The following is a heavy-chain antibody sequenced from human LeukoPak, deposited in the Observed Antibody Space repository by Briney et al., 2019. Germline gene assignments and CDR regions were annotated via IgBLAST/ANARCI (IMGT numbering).Heavy chain of an antibody. J-gene: IGHJ4*02. Sequence: SETLSLTCTVSGGSISSGSYYWSWIRQPAGKGLEWIGRIYTSGRTNYNPSLKSRVTISVDTSKNQFSLKLSSVTAADTAVYYCARHPGDYWGQGTLVTVSS. V-gene: IGHV4-61*02. CDR1: GGSISSGSYY. CDR2: IYTSGRT. CDR3: ARHPGDY.